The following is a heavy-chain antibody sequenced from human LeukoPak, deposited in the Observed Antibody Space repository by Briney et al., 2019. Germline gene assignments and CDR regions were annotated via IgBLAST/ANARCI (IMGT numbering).Heavy chain of an antibody. J-gene: IGHJ3*02. CDR2: IYYSGST. CDR3: ARGPYSYDSSGAFDI. D-gene: IGHD3-22*01. CDR1: GGSISSYY. Sequence: PSETLSLTCTISGGSISSYYWSWIRQPPGKGLEWIGYIYYSGSTNYNPSLKSRVTISVDTSKNQFSLKLSSVTAADTAVYFCARGPYSYDSSGAFDIWGQGTMVTVSS. V-gene: IGHV4-59*08.